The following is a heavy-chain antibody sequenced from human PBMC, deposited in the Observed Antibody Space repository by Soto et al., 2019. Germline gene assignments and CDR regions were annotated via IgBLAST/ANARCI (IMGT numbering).Heavy chain of an antibody. Sequence: PSETLSLTCTVSGGSISDYYWSWIRQTPGKGLEWIGNIYYTGTTSYNPSLRSRVTISVDTSRNQFSLRLSSVTAADTAVYYCAGERGVWFGDLLPQRWFDPWGQGTLVTVS. D-gene: IGHD3-10*01. CDR3: AGERGVWFGDLLPQRWFDP. CDR2: IYYTGTT. J-gene: IGHJ5*02. V-gene: IGHV4-59*01. CDR1: GGSISDYY.